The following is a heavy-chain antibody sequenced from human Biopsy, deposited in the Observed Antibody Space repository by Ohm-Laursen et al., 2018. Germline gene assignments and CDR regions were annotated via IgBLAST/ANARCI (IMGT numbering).Heavy chain of an antibody. CDR3: ARDFCDTTSCYPQN. D-gene: IGHD2-2*01. J-gene: IGHJ4*02. V-gene: IGHV4-61*01. CDR1: GGSVTNRNYC. Sequence: PSDTLSLTCTVSGGSVTNRNYCWSWIRQSPGKKLEWIGYVFYPGNTNYNPSLRSRVTISVDTSKNQFSLKLSSVTAADTAVYYCARDFCDTTSCYPQNWGQGTLVTVSS. CDR2: VFYPGNT.